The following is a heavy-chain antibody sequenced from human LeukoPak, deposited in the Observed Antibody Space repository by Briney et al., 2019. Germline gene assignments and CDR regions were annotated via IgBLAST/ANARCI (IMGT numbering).Heavy chain of an antibody. CDR2: IKNDGTAK. Sequence: PGGSLRLSCVASGFNFGDYWMNWVRQGPGKGLEYVANIKNDGTAKYYVDSVRGRFTVSRDNAMNSLYLQMNNLRIEDTAIYYCARRAALVIWGRGTLVTVSS. J-gene: IGHJ4*02. CDR1: GFNFGDYW. D-gene: IGHD6-25*01. CDR3: ARRAALVI. V-gene: IGHV3-7*01.